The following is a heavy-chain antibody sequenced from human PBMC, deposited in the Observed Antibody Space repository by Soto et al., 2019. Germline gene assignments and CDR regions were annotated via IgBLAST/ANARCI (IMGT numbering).Heavy chain of an antibody. Sequence: QVQLVQSGAEVKKPGASVKVSCKASGYTFTSYGISWVRQAPGQGLEWMGWISAYNGNTNYAQKLQGRVTMTTDTSTSTGYMELRSLRSDDTAVYYCARDLYYDILTGYYYYFDYWGQGTLVTVSS. V-gene: IGHV1-18*04. D-gene: IGHD3-9*01. J-gene: IGHJ4*02. CDR1: GYTFTSYG. CDR3: ARDLYYDILTGYYYYFDY. CDR2: ISAYNGNT.